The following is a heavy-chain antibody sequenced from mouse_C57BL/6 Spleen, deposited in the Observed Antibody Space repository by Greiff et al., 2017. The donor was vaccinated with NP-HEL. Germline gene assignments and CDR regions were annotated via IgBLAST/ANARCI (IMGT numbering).Heavy chain of an antibody. D-gene: IGHD2-4*01. J-gene: IGHJ1*03. V-gene: IGHV1-81*01. Sequence: LQESGAELARPGASVKLSCKASGYTFTSYGISWVQQRTGQGLEWIGEIYPRSGNTYYNEKLKGKATLTADKSSSTAYMALRSLTSEDAAVYFGARWGDYGGDWYFDVWGTGTTVTVSS. CDR3: ARWGDYGGDWYFDV. CDR2: IYPRSGNT. CDR1: GYTFTSYG.